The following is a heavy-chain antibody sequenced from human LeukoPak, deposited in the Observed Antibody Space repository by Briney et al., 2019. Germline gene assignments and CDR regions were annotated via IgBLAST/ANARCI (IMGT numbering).Heavy chain of an antibody. Sequence: SVKVSCKASGGTFSSYAISWVRQAPGQGLEWMGRIIPILGIANYAQKFQGRVTITADKSTSSAYMELSSLRSEDTAVYYCARQGSKVYYYGSEIFDYWGQGTLVTVSS. D-gene: IGHD3-10*01. V-gene: IGHV1-69*04. CDR2: IIPILGIA. CDR3: ARQGSKVYYYGSEIFDY. CDR1: GGTFSSYA. J-gene: IGHJ4*02.